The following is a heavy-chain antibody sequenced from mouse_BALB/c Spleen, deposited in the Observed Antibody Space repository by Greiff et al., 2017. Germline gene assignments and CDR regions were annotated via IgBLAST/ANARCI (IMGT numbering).Heavy chain of an antibody. CDR3: ARDPYYGNHAWFAY. Sequence: EVNLVESGGGLVQPGGSLKLSCAASGFTFSSYGMSWVRQTPDKRLELVATINSNGGSTYYPDSVKGRFTISRDNAKNTLYLQMSSLKSEDTAMYYCARDPYYGNHAWFAYWGQGTLVTVSA. D-gene: IGHD2-1*01. CDR2: INSNGGST. CDR1: GFTFSSYG. J-gene: IGHJ3*01. V-gene: IGHV5-6-3*01.